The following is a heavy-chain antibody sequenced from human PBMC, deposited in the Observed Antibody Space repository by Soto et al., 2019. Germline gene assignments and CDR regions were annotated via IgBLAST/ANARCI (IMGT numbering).Heavy chain of an antibody. V-gene: IGHV3-33*01. Sequence: PGGALRLSCAASGFTFSSYGMHWVRQAPGKGLEWVALICFDGSDKYYTESVKGRFSISRDNSKSTLFLQMNSLRAEDTAVYYCARLYCSAASCYSVGAFDIRGQGTMVTVSS. CDR1: GFTFSSYG. J-gene: IGHJ3*02. D-gene: IGHD2-15*01. CDR2: ICFDGSDK. CDR3: ARLYCSAASCYSVGAFDI.